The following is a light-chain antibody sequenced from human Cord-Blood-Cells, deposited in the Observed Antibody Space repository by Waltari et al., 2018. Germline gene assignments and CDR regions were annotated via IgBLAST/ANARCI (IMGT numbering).Light chain of an antibody. CDR1: QSVSSSY. Sequence: EIVLTQSPGTLSLSPGERATISCRASQSVSSSYLAWYQQKPGQAPRLLSYGASSRATGIPDRFSGSGSGTDFTLTISRLEPEDFAVYYCQQYGSSPTFGGGTKVEIK. V-gene: IGKV3-20*01. CDR2: GAS. J-gene: IGKJ4*01. CDR3: QQYGSSPT.